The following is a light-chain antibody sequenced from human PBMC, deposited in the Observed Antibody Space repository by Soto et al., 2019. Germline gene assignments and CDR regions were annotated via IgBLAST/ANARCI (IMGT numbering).Light chain of an antibody. CDR3: QQYYSSPLT. J-gene: IGKJ4*01. CDR2: WAS. Sequence: DIVTTQSPDSLAVSLGERATINCKSSLCVLYSSNNKNYLAWYQQKPGQPPKLLIYWASTRESGVPDRFGGSGSGTDFTLTISSLQAEDVAVYYCQQYYSSPLTFGGGTKVDIK. V-gene: IGKV4-1*01. CDR1: LCVLYSSNNKNY.